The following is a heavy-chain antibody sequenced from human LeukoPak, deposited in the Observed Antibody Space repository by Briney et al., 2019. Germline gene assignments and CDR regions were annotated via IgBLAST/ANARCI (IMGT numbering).Heavy chain of an antibody. CDR1: GYRFTNYD. Sequence: ASVKVSCKASGYRFTNYDINWVRQAPGQGLEWMGWISTYNGNANYVVQKLQGRVSMTTDTSTSTAYMELRSLRSDDTAVYYCARVSPNYGMDVWGQGTTVTVSS. CDR2: ISTYNGNA. J-gene: IGHJ6*02. V-gene: IGHV1-18*01. CDR3: ARVSPNYGMDV.